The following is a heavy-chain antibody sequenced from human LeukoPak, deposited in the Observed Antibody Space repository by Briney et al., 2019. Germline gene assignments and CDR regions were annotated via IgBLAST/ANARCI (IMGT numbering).Heavy chain of an antibody. CDR2: IVGSGSST. Sequence: GGSLRLSCAASGSTFSNYAMSWVRQAPGKGLEWVSAIVGSGSSTYYADSVKGRFTISRDNSKNTLYLQLNRLRAEDTAVYYCAKWGDYDILTGYYDSDYWGQGTLVTVSS. CDR3: AKWGDYDILTGYYDSDY. CDR1: GSTFSNYA. V-gene: IGHV3-23*01. J-gene: IGHJ4*02. D-gene: IGHD3-9*01.